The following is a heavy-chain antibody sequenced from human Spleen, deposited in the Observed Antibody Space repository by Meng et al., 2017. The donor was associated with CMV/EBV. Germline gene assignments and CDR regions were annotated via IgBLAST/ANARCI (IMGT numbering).Heavy chain of an antibody. CDR1: GFTFSSYW. D-gene: IGHD1-26*01. Sequence: GESLKISCAASGFTFSSYWMSWVRQAPGKGLEWVANIKQDGSEKYYVDSVKGRFTISRDNAKSSLYLQMNSLRADDTAVYYCARGVQNQWEQLFWGQGTLVTVSS. CDR2: IKQDGSEK. CDR3: ARGVQNQWEQLF. V-gene: IGHV3-7*01. J-gene: IGHJ4*02.